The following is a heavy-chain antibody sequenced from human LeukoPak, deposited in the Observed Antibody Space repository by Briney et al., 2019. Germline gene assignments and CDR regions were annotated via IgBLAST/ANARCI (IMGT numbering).Heavy chain of an antibody. CDR3: ARDSYYGSGSYSFDY. J-gene: IGHJ4*02. V-gene: IGHV3-21*01. Sequence: PGGSLRLSCAASGFTFSSYSMNWVRQAPGKGLEWVSSISSSSSYIYYADSVKGRFTISRDNAKNSLYLQMNSQRAEDTAVYYCARDSYYGSGSYSFDYWGQGTLVTVSS. CDR2: ISSSSSYI. CDR1: GFTFSSYS. D-gene: IGHD3-10*01.